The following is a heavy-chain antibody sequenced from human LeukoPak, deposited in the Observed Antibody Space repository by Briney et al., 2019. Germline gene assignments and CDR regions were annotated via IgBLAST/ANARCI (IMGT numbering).Heavy chain of an antibody. CDR3: ARDHDYAFDY. J-gene: IGHJ4*02. CDR1: GFTFSSYS. V-gene: IGHV3-48*01. CDR2: ISRSGSSI. Sequence: PGGSLRLSCAASGFTFSSYSMNWVRQAPGKGLEGVAYISRSGSSIYYADSVRGRFTISRDDAKNSLFLQTNSLRIEDMAVYYCARDHDYAFDYWGQGTLVTVSS. D-gene: IGHD4-17*01.